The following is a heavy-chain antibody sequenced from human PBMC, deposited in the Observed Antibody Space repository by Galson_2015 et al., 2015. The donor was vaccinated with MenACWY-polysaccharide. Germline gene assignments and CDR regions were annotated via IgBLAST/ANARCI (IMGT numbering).Heavy chain of an antibody. CDR2: ISAYNGNT. V-gene: IGHV1-18*01. CDR3: ARDRPMGNMVIAVAGIGAFSFDY. J-gene: IGHJ4*02. Sequence: QSGAEVKKPGASVKVSCKASGYTFTTYGISWVRPAPGQGLEWMGWISAYNGNTNYAQKLQGRVTMTTDTSTSTAYMELRSLRSDDTAVYYCARDRPMGNMVIAVAGIGAFSFDYWGQGTLVTVSS. D-gene: IGHD6-19*01. CDR1: GYTFTTYG.